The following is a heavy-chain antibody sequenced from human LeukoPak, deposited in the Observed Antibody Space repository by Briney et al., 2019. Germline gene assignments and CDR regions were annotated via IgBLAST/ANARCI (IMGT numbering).Heavy chain of an antibody. CDR2: IYYSRST. CDR3: ARARNIAVADVDYYYYMDV. J-gene: IGHJ6*03. CDR1: GGSISSSSYY. D-gene: IGHD6-19*01. V-gene: IGHV4-39*01. Sequence: KPSETLSLTCTVSGGSISSSSYYWGWIRQPPGKGLEWIGSIYYSRSTYSNTSLKSRVTISVDTSKNQFSLKLSSVTAADTAVYYCARARNIAVADVDYYYYMDVWGKGTTVTISS.